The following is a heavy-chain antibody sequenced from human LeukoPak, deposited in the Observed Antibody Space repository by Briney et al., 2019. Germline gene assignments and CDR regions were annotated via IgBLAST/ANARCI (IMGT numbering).Heavy chain of an antibody. CDR2: ISGSGGST. Sequence: GGSLRLSCAASGFTFSSYAMSWVRQAPGKGLEWVSAISGSGGSTYYADSVKGRFTISRDNSKNTLYLQMNGLRAEDTGVYYCAELGITMIGGVWGNGTTVTISS. CDR1: GFTFSSYA. J-gene: IGHJ6*04. D-gene: IGHD3-10*02. V-gene: IGHV3-23*01. CDR3: AELGITMIGGV.